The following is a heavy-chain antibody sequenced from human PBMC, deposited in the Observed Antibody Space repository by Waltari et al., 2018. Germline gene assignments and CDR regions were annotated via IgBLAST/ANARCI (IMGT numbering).Heavy chain of an antibody. Sequence: QLQLQESGPGLVKPSETLSLTCTVSGGSISSRSYYWGWIRQPPGKGLEWMGSIYYSGITYDNPSLKSRVTRSVDTSKNQFSLKLSSVTAADTAVYYCARVGRSGYDYTLFDYWGQGTLVTVSS. CDR3: ARVGRSGYDYTLFDY. CDR1: GGSISSRSYY. D-gene: IGHD5-12*01. CDR2: IYYSGIT. V-gene: IGHV4-39*07. J-gene: IGHJ4*02.